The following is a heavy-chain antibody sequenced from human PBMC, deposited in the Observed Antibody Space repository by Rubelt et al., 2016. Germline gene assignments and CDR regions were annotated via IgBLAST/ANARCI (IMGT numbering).Heavy chain of an antibody. J-gene: IGHJ4*02. V-gene: IGHV3-7*05. CDR3: ASASVG. D-gene: IGHD1-26*01. Sequence: EVHLEESGGGLVQPGGSLRLSCVGSGFSFSSPWMSWIRQAPGQGLEWVATIQPDGSERSYVDSVKGRFTSYRVNAKNSLYLQMDSLGVEETAVDYGASASVGWGQGTVVTVSS. CDR2: IQPDGSER. CDR1: GFSFSSPW.